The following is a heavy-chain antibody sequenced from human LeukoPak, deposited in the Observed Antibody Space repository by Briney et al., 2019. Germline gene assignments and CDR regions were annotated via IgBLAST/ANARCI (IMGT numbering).Heavy chain of an antibody. D-gene: IGHD3-10*01. CDR2: SDYSGSI. CDR1: GGSISTYY. CDR3: ARDLGLLWFGAPPAGYFDR. J-gene: IGHJ2*01. V-gene: IGHV4-59*01. Sequence: PSETLSLTCTVSGGSISTYYWYWIRQSPGRGREWSGKSDYSGSIDYNPSLMSRGSISVDTYTNQFFLNLTSVTAADTAIYYCARDLGLLWFGAPPAGYFDRWGRGTLVIVSS.